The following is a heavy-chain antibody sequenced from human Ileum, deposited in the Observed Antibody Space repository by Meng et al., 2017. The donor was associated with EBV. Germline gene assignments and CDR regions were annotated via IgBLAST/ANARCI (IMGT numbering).Heavy chain of an antibody. D-gene: IGHD2-2*01. V-gene: IGHV3-23*01. Sequence: DGKLLESGGGSLQPGGSLTLSCLASGFAFSSYALTWVRQAPGKGLEWVSGISVSGTRKSYADSVKGRFIISRDNTENAIYLQMHSLRVEDTATYYCTYAPLGYWGQGTVVTVSS. CDR1: GFAFSSYA. J-gene: IGHJ4*02. CDR2: ISVSGTRK. CDR3: TYAPLGY.